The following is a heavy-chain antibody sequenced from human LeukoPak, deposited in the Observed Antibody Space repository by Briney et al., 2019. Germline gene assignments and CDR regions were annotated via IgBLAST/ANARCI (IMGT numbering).Heavy chain of an antibody. D-gene: IGHD5-18*01. V-gene: IGHV4-34*01. CDR1: GGSFSGYY. J-gene: IGHJ6*03. Sequence: PSQTLSLTCAVYGGSFSGYYWSWIGQPPGQGLDWIGEINHSGSTNYNPSLKSRVTISVDTSKNQFSLKLSSVTAADTAVYYCARKAAMVYYYYMDVWGKGTTVTVSS. CDR2: INHSGST. CDR3: ARKAAMVYYYYMDV.